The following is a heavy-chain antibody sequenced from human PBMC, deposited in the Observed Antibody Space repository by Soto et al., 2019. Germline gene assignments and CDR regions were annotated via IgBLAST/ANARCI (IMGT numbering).Heavy chain of an antibody. V-gene: IGHV1-69*01. CDR2: IIPIFGTA. J-gene: IGHJ6*02. Sequence: QVQLVQSGAEVRKPGSSVKVSCKASGGTFSRHAISWVRQAPGQGLEWMGGIIPIFGTANHAQKFQGRVTIIADESTSTVYMEWSSLRAEDKAVYYCARGSRPPLATWFGEDYYGMDVWGQGATVTVSS. CDR1: GGTFSRHA. D-gene: IGHD3-10*01. CDR3: ARGSRPPLATWFGEDYYGMDV.